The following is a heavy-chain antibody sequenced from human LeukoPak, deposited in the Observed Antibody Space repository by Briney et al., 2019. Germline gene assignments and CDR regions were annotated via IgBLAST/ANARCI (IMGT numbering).Heavy chain of an antibody. D-gene: IGHD1-1*01. CDR3: TAPTGTTGY. CDR2: IRSKANSYAT. V-gene: IGHV3-73*01. CDR1: GFTFSGSA. J-gene: IGHJ4*02. Sequence: GGSLRLSRAASGFTFSGSAMHWVRQASGKGLEWVGRIRSKANSYATAYAASVKGRFTISRDDSKNTAYLQMNSLKTEDTAVYYCTAPTGTTGYWGQGTLVTVSS.